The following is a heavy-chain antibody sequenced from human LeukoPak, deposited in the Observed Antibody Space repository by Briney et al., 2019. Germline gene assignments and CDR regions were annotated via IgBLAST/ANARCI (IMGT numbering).Heavy chain of an antibody. CDR1: GFTFSSYP. V-gene: IGHV3-64D*06. CDR2: ISSNGGST. J-gene: IGHJ3*01. Sequence: PGGSLRLSSSASGFTFSSYPMHWVRQAPGKGLEYVSAISSNGGSTHYADSVKGRFTISRDNSKNTVYLQMSSLYCTTGVAADCGFDFWGQGTMVTVSS. CDR3: GFDF. D-gene: IGHD2-15*01.